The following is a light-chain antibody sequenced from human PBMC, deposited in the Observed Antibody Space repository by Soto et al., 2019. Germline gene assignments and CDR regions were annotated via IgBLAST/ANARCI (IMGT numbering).Light chain of an antibody. Sequence: QSVLTQPASVSGSPGQSITISCTGTSSDVGSYNLVSWYQQHPGKAPKFMIYGVTKRPSGVSNRFSGSKSGNTASLTIFGFQAEDEADYYCCSYAGSNTYVFGTGTKVTVL. V-gene: IGLV2-23*02. J-gene: IGLJ1*01. CDR2: GVT. CDR3: CSYAGSNTYV. CDR1: SSDVGSYNL.